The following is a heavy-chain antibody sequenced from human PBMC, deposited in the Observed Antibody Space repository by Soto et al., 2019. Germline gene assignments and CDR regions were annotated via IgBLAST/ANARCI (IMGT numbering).Heavy chain of an antibody. D-gene: IGHD1-26*01. V-gene: IGHV1-69*06. CDR2: IIPIFGTA. Sequence: SAKVSCKTSGGTFSTYSIVWVRQAPGEGLEWMGGIIPIFGTANYAQKFQDRVTITADKSTNTAFMELSSLKSEDTAMYYCASSSGNNYGVGTNYYFDYWGQGTLVTVSS. CDR1: GGTFSTYS. J-gene: IGHJ4*02. CDR3: ASSSGNNYGVGTNYYFDY.